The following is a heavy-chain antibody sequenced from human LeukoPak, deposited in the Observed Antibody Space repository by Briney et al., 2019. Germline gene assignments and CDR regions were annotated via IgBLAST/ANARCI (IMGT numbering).Heavy chain of an antibody. J-gene: IGHJ4*02. CDR3: ARDQLVLYYFNY. CDR1: GFTFSSYS. V-gene: IGHV3-48*01. CDR2: ISSSSSTI. D-gene: IGHD6-13*01. Sequence: GGSLRLSCAASGFTFSSYSMNWVRQAPGKGLEWVSYISSSSSTIYYADSVKGRFTISRDNAKNTLYLQMNSLRAEDTAVYYCARDQLVLYYFNYWGQGALVTVSS.